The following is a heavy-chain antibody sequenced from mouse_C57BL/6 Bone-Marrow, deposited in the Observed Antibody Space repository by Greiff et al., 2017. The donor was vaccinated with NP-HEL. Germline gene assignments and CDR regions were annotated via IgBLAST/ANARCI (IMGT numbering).Heavy chain of an antibody. CDR3: ARSGLRRFAY. CDR1: GYTFTSYG. V-gene: IGHV1-81*01. D-gene: IGHD2-4*01. J-gene: IGHJ3*01. Sequence: LVESGAELARPGASVKLSCKASGYTFTSYGISWVKQRTGQGLEWIGEIYPRSGNTYYNEKFKGKATLTADKSSSTAYMELRSLTSEDSAVYFCARSGLRRFAYWGQGTLVTVSA. CDR2: IYPRSGNT.